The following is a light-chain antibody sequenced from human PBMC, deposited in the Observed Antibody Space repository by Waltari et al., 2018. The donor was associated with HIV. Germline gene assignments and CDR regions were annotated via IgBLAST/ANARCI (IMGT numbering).Light chain of an antibody. CDR1: QSILSNSNKKNY. CDR3: QQYYRTPPA. CDR2: WAS. J-gene: IGKJ1*01. V-gene: IGKV4-1*01. Sequence: DVVMTQSPDALVGSLGGRGTINRKSSQSILSNSNKKNYLAWYQQRPGQPPKLLVYWASTRESGVPARFSGSGSGTDFTLTISNLQAEDAAIYYCQQYYRTPPAFGQGTKVEI.